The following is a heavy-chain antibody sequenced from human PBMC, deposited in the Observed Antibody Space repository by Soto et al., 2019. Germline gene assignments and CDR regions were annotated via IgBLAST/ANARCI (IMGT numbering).Heavy chain of an antibody. J-gene: IGHJ3*02. CDR1: GFTFSNAW. Sequence: GGSLRLSCAASGFTFSNAWMSWVRQAPGKGLEWVGRIKSKTDGGTTDYAAPVKGRFTISRDDSKNTLYLQLNSLITEDTAVYYCTTSLLNDAFDIWGQGTMVTVSS. CDR3: TTSLLNDAFDI. V-gene: IGHV3-15*01. CDR2: IKSKTDGGTT.